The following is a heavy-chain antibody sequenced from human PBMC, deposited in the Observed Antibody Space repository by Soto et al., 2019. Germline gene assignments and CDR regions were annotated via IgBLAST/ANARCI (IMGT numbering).Heavy chain of an antibody. J-gene: IGHJ5*02. V-gene: IGHV4-30-4*01. Sequence: LSLTCTVSAGSISSGDYYLSWIRQPPRKGLEWIGYVYYSGSTYYNPSLKRRVTISVDTSRNQFSLKLSSVTAADTGVYYWARDGDNGGNWWFDPWGQGTLVTVSS. CDR1: AGSISSGDYY. CDR3: ARDGDNGGNWWFDP. D-gene: IGHD2-15*01. CDR2: VYYSGST.